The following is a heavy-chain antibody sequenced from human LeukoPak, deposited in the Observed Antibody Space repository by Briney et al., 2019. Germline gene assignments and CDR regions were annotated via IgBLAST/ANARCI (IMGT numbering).Heavy chain of an antibody. J-gene: IGHJ3*02. V-gene: IGHV3-23*01. Sequence: GGSLRLSCAASGFTFSSYGMSWVRQAPGKGLEWVSAISGSGGSTYYADSVKGRFTISKDNSKNTLYLQMNSLRAEDTAVYYCAKGSLTVVAFDIWGQRTMVTVSS. CDR3: AKGSLTVVAFDI. CDR2: ISGSGGST. D-gene: IGHD2-15*01. CDR1: GFTFSSYG.